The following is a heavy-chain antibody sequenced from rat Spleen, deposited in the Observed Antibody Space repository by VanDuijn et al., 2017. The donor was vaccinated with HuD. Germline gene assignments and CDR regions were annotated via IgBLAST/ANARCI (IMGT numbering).Heavy chain of an antibody. CDR1: GFTFSNFY. CDR3: ARQGIGITRDYVMDA. V-gene: IGHV5-25*01. D-gene: IGHD1-5*01. CDR2: ISTSGSRT. J-gene: IGHJ4*01. Sequence: EVKLVESGGGLVQPGRSLKLSCTASGFTFSNFYMAWVRQAPKKGPEWVATISTSGSRTYYPDSVKGRFTISRDNAKSSLYLQMNSLKSEDTATYYCARQGIGITRDYVMDAWGQGASVIVSS.